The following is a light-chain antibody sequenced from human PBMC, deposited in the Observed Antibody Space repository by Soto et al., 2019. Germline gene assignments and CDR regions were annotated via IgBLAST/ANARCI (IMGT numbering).Light chain of an antibody. CDR1: SSDVGTYNY. CDR2: DVS. CDR3: ISYTSSSTLV. J-gene: IGLJ2*01. V-gene: IGLV2-14*01. Sequence: QSALTQPASVSGSPGQSITISCTGTSSDVGTYNYVSWYQQHAGKVPKLMIYDVSNRPSGVSDRFSGSKSGNTASLTISGLQAQDEADYYCISYTSSSTLVFGGGTKLTVL.